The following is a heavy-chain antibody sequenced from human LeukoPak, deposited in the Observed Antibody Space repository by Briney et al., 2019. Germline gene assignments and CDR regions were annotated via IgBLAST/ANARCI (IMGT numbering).Heavy chain of an antibody. D-gene: IGHD3-10*01. CDR1: GFTFSSYE. J-gene: IGHJ6*02. CDR2: VSSSGSTI. V-gene: IGHV3-48*03. Sequence: GGSLRLSCAASGFTFSSYEMNWVRQAPGEGLEWVSYVSSSGSTIYYADSVKGRFTISRDNAKNSLYLQMNSLRAEDTAVYYCARERITMVRGVIYYYGMDVWGQGTTVTVSS. CDR3: ARERITMVRGVIYYYGMDV.